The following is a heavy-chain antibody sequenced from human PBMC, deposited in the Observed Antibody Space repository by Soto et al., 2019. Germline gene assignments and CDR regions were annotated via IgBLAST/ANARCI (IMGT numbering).Heavy chain of an antibody. D-gene: IGHD6-13*01. CDR3: AILSSYDAFDI. Sequence: VSCKASGYTFTSYYMHWVRQAPGQGLEWMGIINPSGGSTSYAQKFQGRVTMTRDTSTSTVYMELSSLRSEDTAVYYCAILSSYDAFDIWGQGTMVTGSS. V-gene: IGHV1-46*01. CDR1: GYTFTSYY. J-gene: IGHJ3*02. CDR2: INPSGGST.